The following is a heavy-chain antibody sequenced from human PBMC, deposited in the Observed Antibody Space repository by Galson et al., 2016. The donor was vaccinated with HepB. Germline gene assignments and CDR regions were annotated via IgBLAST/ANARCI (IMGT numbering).Heavy chain of an antibody. V-gene: IGHV1-69*06. D-gene: IGHD2-15*01. CDR2: IIPVFHTV. J-gene: IGHJ1*01. CDR1: GGTFSGYT. CDR3: ARGARCSGASCYLPFEH. Sequence: SVKVSCKASGGTFSGYTLSWVRQAPGQGLEWMGGIIPVFHTVNYAQRFQGRVTITADKSTNTAYMELSSLGSEDTALYYCARGARCSGASCYLPFEHWGQGTLVTVSS.